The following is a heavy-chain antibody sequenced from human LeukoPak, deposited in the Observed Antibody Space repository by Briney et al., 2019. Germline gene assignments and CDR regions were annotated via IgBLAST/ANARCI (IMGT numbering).Heavy chain of an antibody. CDR3: AHSGYDYVWGSYRYTDY. CDR1: GFSLSTSGVG. V-gene: IGHV2-5*02. Sequence: SGPTLVNPTQTLTLICTFSGFSLSTSGVGVGWIRQPPGKALEWLALIYWDDDKRYSPSLKSRLTITKDTSKNQVVLTMTNMDPVDTATYYCAHSGYDYVWGSYRYTDYWGQGTLVTVSS. J-gene: IGHJ4*02. D-gene: IGHD3-16*02. CDR2: IYWDDDK.